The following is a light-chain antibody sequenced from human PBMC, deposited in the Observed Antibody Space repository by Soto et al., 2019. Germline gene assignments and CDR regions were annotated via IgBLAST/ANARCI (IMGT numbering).Light chain of an antibody. V-gene: IGLV2-23*01. Sequence: QSALTQPASLSGSPGQSITISCTGTTSDVGTYNLVSWYQQQPGNAPTLIIYEGTKRPSGVSNRFSGSKSGSTASLTISGLQAEYEADFYCCAYAGGGIYVFVTGTKLAVL. CDR2: EGT. CDR3: CAYAGGGIYV. CDR1: TSDVGTYNL. J-gene: IGLJ1*01.